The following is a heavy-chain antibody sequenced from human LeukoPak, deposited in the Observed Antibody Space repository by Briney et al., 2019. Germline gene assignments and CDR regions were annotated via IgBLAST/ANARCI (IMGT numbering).Heavy chain of an antibody. CDR1: GGSLSGYH. J-gene: IGHJ2*01. CDR2: VNHGGNT. Sequence: SETLSLTCAVYGGSLSGYHWNWVRQSPDKGLEWIGEVNHGGNTNYNPSLKSRVTISVDTSKQQFSLKLNSVIAADTAVYYCARRRWFGDPKDWYFDLWGPGALVTVSS. D-gene: IGHD3-10*01. CDR3: ARRRWFGDPKDWYFDL. V-gene: IGHV4-34*01.